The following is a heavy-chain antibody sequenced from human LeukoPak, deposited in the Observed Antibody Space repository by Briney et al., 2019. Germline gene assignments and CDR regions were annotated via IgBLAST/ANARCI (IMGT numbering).Heavy chain of an antibody. CDR1: GGSVSSGSYY. J-gene: IGHJ4*02. CDR2: IYYSGST. CDR3: ARAGSQGVIDFDY. V-gene: IGHV4-61*01. D-gene: IGHD3-16*02. Sequence: SETLSLTCTVSGGSVSSGSYYWSWIRQPPGKGLEWIGYIYYSGSTNYNPSLKSRVTISVDTSKNQFSLKLSSVTAADTAVYYCARAGSQGVIDFDYWGQGTLVTVSS.